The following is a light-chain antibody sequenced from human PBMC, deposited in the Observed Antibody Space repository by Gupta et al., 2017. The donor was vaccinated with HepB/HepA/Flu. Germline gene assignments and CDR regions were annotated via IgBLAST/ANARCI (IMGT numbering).Light chain of an antibody. Sequence: DIQIPQSPSSLSASVGDSVTITCRASQCSSSYLNWYQQKPGKAPKLLIYAASRLQSGVPSRFSGSGAAADFTITISRLQHEDFATYYCQQSYGTLFTFGPGTKVEIK. V-gene: IGKV1-39*01. CDR1: QCSSSY. J-gene: IGKJ3*01. CDR3: QQSYGTLFT. CDR2: AAS.